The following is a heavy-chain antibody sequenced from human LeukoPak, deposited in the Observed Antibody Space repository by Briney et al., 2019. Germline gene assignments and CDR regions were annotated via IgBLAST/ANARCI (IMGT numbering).Heavy chain of an antibody. D-gene: IGHD5-12*01. CDR2: INSNSGGP. CDR1: GYTFTDYY. Sequence: ASVKVSCKTSGYTFTDYYMHWVRQAPGQGLKWMGWINSNSGGPKYAQKFQGRVTMTRDTSISTVYMELNTLISDDTAVYYCARYLSGYDYFDYWGQGTLVTVSS. J-gene: IGHJ4*02. CDR3: ARYLSGYDYFDY. V-gene: IGHV1-2*02.